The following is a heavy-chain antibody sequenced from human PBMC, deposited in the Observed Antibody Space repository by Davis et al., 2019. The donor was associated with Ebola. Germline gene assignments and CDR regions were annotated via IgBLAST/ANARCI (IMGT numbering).Heavy chain of an antibody. CDR3: AKDWGYMVRGVMIDY. CDR1: GFTFSSYA. V-gene: IGHV3-23*01. D-gene: IGHD3-10*01. J-gene: IGHJ4*02. Sequence: GESLKISCAASGFTFSSYAMSWVRQAPGKGLEWVSAISGSGGSTYYADSVRGRFTISRDSSKNTLYLHMSSLRDEDTAVYYCAKDWGYMVRGVMIDYWGQGTLVTVSS. CDR2: ISGSGGST.